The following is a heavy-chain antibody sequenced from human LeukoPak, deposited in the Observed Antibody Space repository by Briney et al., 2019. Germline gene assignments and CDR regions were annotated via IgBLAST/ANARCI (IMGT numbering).Heavy chain of an antibody. CDR2: INHSGST. V-gene: IGHV4-34*01. CDR1: GGSFSGYY. D-gene: IGHD2-2*01. Sequence: PSETLSLTCAVYGGSFSGYYWSWIRQPPGKGLEWIGEINHSGSTNYNPSLKSRVTISVDTSKNQFSLKLSSVTAADTAVYYCARVAYCSSTSCAHWGQGTLVTVSS. J-gene: IGHJ4*02. CDR3: ARVAYCSSTSCAH.